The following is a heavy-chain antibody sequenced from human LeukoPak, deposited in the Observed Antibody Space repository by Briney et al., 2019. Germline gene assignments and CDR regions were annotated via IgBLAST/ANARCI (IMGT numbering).Heavy chain of an antibody. CDR3: ARDYASVPAAIWGNWFDP. V-gene: IGHV3-74*01. D-gene: IGHD2-2*01. Sequence: GGSLRLSCAASGFTFSDYYMSWIRQAPGKGLVWVSRIKSDGSSTTYADSVKGRFTISRDNAKNTLYLQMNSLRAEDTAVYYCARDYASVPAAIWGNWFDPWGQGTLVTVSS. CDR1: GFTFSDYY. J-gene: IGHJ5*02. CDR2: IKSDGSST.